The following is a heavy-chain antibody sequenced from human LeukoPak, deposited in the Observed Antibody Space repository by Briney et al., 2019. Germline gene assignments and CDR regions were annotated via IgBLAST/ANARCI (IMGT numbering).Heavy chain of an antibody. CDR3: ARDTRTYYYDSSGYYYQGIDY. CDR2: ISYDGSNK. D-gene: IGHD3-22*01. V-gene: IGHV3-30*04. J-gene: IGHJ4*02. CDR1: GFTFSSYA. Sequence: GRSLRLSCAASGFTFSSYAMHWVRQAPGKGLEWVAVISYDGSNKYYADSVKGRFTISRDNSKNTLYLQMNSLRAEDTAVYYCARDTRTYYYDSSGYYYQGIDYWGQGTLVTVSS.